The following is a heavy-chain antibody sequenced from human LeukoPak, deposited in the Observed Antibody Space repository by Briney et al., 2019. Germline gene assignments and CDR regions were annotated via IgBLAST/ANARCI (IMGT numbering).Heavy chain of an antibody. D-gene: IGHD3-9*01. Sequence: GGSLRLSCAVSGLTFSSYSMNWVRQAPGKGLEWLSYISSSGSTMYYADSVKGRFTISRDNARNSLYLQMNSLRVEDTAMYYCTRGFDISDYWGQGTVVTVSS. CDR1: GLTFSSYS. CDR3: TRGFDISDY. J-gene: IGHJ4*02. V-gene: IGHV3-48*04. CDR2: ISSSGSTM.